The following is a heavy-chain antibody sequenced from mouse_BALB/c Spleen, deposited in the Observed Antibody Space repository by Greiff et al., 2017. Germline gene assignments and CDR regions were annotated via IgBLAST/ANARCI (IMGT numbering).Heavy chain of an antibody. J-gene: IGHJ3*01. D-gene: IGHD1-1*01. CDR2: IYPGSGST. Sequence: LQQPGSELVRPGASVKLSCKASGYTFTSYWMHWVKQRPGQGLEWIGNIYPGSGSTNYDEKFKSKATLTVDTSSSTAYMQLSSLTSEDSAVYYCTRYGSSYRGFAYWGQGTLVTVSA. CDR3: TRYGSSYRGFAY. CDR1: GYTFTSYW. V-gene: IGHV1S22*01.